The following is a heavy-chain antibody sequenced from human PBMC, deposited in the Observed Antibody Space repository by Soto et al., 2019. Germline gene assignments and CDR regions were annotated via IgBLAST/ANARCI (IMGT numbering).Heavy chain of an antibody. CDR3: ARDRDGYNRLGYYYYYGMDV. J-gene: IGHJ6*02. D-gene: IGHD1-1*01. CDR1: GFTFSSYA. Sequence: PGGSLRLSRAASGFTFSSYAMHWVRQAPGKGLEWVAVISYDGSNKYYADSVKGRFTISRDNSKNTLYLQMNSLRAEDTAVYYCARDRDGYNRLGYYYYYGMDVWGQGTTVTVSS. CDR2: ISYDGSNK. V-gene: IGHV3-30-3*01.